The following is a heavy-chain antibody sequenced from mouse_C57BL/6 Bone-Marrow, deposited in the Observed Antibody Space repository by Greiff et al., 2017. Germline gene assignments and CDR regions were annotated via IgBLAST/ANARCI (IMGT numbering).Heavy chain of an antibody. CDR3: ARMDFYYAMDY. V-gene: IGHV5-17*01. J-gene: IGHJ4*01. CDR2: ISSGSSTI. Sequence: EVKLVESGVGLVKPGGSLKLSCAASGFTFSDYGMHWVRQAPEKGLEWVAYISSGSSTIYYADTVKGRFTISRDNAKNTLFLQMTSLRSEDTAMYYCARMDFYYAMDYWGQGTSVTVSS. CDR1: GFTFSDYG.